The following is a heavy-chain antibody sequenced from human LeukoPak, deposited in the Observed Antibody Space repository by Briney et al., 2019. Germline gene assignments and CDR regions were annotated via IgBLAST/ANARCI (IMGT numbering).Heavy chain of an antibody. V-gene: IGHV1-18*01. CDR1: GYTLTSYG. J-gene: IGHJ4*02. CDR2: SSTYNTDT. D-gene: IGHD1-1*01. CDR3: ARESNWAYYFDY. Sequence: ASVKVSCKASGYTLTSYGISWVRQAPGQGLEWMGWSSTYNTDTKYAQNLQVRVTMTTDTSTNTAYMELRDLRSDDTAVYYCARESNWAYYFDYWGQGTLV.